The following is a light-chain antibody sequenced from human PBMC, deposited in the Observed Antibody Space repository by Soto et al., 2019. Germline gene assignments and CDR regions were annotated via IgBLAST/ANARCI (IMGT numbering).Light chain of an antibody. J-gene: IGLJ2*01. CDR1: SSDVGDYNF. Sequence: QLVLTQPPSASGSPGQSVTISCTGTSSDVGDYNFVSWYQQHPGKAPKLMIYEVTKRPSGVPDRFSGSKSGNTASLTVSGLQAEDEADYYCSSYAGSNNLVFGGGTKVTVL. CDR3: SSYAGSNNLV. V-gene: IGLV2-8*01. CDR2: EVT.